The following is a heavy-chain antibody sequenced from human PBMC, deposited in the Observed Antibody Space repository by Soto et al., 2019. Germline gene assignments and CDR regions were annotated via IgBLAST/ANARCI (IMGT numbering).Heavy chain of an antibody. CDR2: INPSGGST. J-gene: IGHJ4*02. CDR1: GYTFTSYY. V-gene: IGHV1-46*01. Sequence: ASVKVSCKASGYTFTSYYMHWVRQAPGQGLEWMGIINPSGGSTSYAQKFQGRVTMTRDTSTSTVYMELSSLGSEDTAVYYCARSWIQLWPGDYWGQGTLVTVSS. D-gene: IGHD5-18*01. CDR3: ARSWIQLWPGDY.